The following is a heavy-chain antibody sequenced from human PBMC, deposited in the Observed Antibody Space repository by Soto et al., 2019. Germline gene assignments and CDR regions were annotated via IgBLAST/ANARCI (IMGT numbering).Heavy chain of an antibody. CDR1: GYSFTSYW. V-gene: IGHV5-51*01. CDR3: TTSNSIHAFDI. Sequence: GESLKISCKGSGYSFTSYWIGWVRQMPGKGLEWRGIIYPGDSDTRYSPSFQGQVTISADKSISTAYLQWSSLKASDTAMYYCTTSNSIHAFDIWGQGTMVTVSS. CDR2: IYPGDSDT. D-gene: IGHD4-4*01. J-gene: IGHJ3*02.